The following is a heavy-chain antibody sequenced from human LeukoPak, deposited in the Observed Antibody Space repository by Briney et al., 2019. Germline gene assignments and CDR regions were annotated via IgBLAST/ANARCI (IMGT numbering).Heavy chain of an antibody. J-gene: IGHJ4*02. V-gene: IGHV3-7*01. Sequence: PGGSLRLSCVASGFTFTSYWMSWVRQAPGKGLEWVANIKQDGSEKYYLDSLEGRFTISRDNAKNSVYLQINRLRAEDTAVYYCAKGGGVIGRSYYFDYWGQGTLVTVSS. CDR3: AKGGGVIGRSYYFDY. CDR2: IKQDGSEK. D-gene: IGHD2-8*02. CDR1: GFTFTSYW.